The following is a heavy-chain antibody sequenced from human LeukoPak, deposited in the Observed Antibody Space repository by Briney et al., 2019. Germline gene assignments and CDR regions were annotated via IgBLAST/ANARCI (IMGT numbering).Heavy chain of an antibody. V-gene: IGHV3-7*01. J-gene: IGHJ4*02. D-gene: IGHD3-22*01. CDR2: IKQDGSEK. CDR3: AREAGYYDSSGYTAFGY. CDR1: GFTFSSYA. Sequence: GGSLRLTCAASGFTFSSYAMSWVRQAPGKGLEWVANIKQDGSEKYYVDSVKGRFTISRDNAKNSLYLQMNSLRAEDTAVYYCAREAGYYDSSGYTAFGYWGQGTLVTVSS.